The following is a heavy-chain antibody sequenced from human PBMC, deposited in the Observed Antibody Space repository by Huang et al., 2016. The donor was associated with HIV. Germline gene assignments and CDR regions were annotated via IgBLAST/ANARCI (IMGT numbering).Heavy chain of an antibody. CDR2: IYPADADT. V-gene: IGHV5-51*03. D-gene: IGHD2-21*02. CDR3: ARSEVLVTAVPFDH. CDR1: GYSFTNYW. Sequence: EVQLVQSEAEVKKPGESRKISCRGSGYSFTNYWIGWVRQRPGEGREWMGVIYPADADTRYSPSFQGQVTFSADKSTRTAYLQWSSLQASDTAIYYCARSEVLVTAVPFDHWGQGTLVTVSS. J-gene: IGHJ4*02.